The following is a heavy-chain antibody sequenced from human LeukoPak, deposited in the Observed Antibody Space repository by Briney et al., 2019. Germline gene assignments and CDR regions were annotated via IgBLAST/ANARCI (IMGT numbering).Heavy chain of an antibody. V-gene: IGHV3-21*01. Sequence: PGGSLRLSCAASGFTFGSCWMNWVRQAPGKGLEWVSSISSSSSYIYYADSVKGRFTISRDNAKNSLYLQMNSLRAEDTAVYYCARESYYYYGMDVWGQGTTVTVSS. J-gene: IGHJ6*02. CDR1: GFTFGSCW. CDR3: ARESYYYYGMDV. CDR2: ISSSSSYI.